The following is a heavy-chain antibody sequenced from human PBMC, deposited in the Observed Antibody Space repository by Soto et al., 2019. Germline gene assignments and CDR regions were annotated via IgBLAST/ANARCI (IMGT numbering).Heavy chain of an antibody. CDR1: GFTFCSYW. D-gene: IGHD2-15*01. V-gene: IGHV3-74*01. J-gene: IGHJ6*02. CDR3: ARDLSYCSGGSCWDYYYYYGMDV. Sequence: GGSLRLSCAASGFTFCSYWMHWVRQAPGKGLVWVSRINSDGSSTSYADSVKGRFTISRDNAKNTLYLQMNSLRAEDTAVYYCARDLSYCSGGSCWDYYYYYGMDVWGQGTTVTVSS. CDR2: INSDGSST.